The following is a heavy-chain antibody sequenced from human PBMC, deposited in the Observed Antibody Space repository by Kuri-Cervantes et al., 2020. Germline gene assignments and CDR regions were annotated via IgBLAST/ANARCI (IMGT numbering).Heavy chain of an antibody. CDR1: GFTFSSYD. V-gene: IGHV3-13*01. CDR2: IGTAGDT. J-gene: IGHJ3*02. Sequence: ETLSLTCAASGFTFSSYDMHWVRQATGKGLEWVSAIGTAGDTYYPGSVKGRFTISRENAKNSLYLQMNSLRAEDTAVYYCARTQTNTAMGRNAFDIWGQGTMVTVSS. CDR3: ARTQTNTAMGRNAFDI. D-gene: IGHD5-18*01.